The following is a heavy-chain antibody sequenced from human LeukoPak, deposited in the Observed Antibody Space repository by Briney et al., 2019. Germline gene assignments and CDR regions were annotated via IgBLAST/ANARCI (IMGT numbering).Heavy chain of an antibody. Sequence: SCKASGYTFTSYYMHWVRQAPGRGLEWVSSVDGGGGGTYYADSVKGRFTISRDNSKDTLYLQMNGLRAEDTAVYFCAKQSAGSAAWYSLHYDFWGQGTLVTVSS. J-gene: IGHJ4*02. D-gene: IGHD6-13*01. CDR2: VDGGGGGT. V-gene: IGHV3-23*01. CDR1: GYTFTSYY. CDR3: AKQSAGSAAWYSLHYDF.